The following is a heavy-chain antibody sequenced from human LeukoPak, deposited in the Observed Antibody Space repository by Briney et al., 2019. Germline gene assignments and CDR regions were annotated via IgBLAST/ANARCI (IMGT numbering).Heavy chain of an antibody. Sequence: PGASLRLSCAASGFTFSSYAMSWVRQAPGKGLEWVSAISGSGGSTYYADSVKGRFTISRDNSKNTLYLRMNSLRAEDTAVYYCAKGRKGQYAYFDYWGQGTLVTVSS. J-gene: IGHJ4*02. CDR3: AKGRKGQYAYFDY. CDR1: GFTFSSYA. V-gene: IGHV3-23*01. CDR2: ISGSGGST.